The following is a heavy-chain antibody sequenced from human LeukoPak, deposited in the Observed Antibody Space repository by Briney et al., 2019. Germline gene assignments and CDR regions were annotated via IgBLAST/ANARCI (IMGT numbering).Heavy chain of an antibody. CDR2: INHSGST. CDR1: GGSFSGYY. D-gene: IGHD6-19*01. V-gene: IGHV4-34*01. Sequence: SETLSLTCAVYGGSFSGYYWSWIRQPPGKGLEGIGDINHSGSTNYNPSLKSRVTISVDTSKNQFSLKLSSVTAADTAVYYCAREPVAGYDAFDIWGQGTMVTVSS. CDR3: AREPVAGYDAFDI. J-gene: IGHJ3*02.